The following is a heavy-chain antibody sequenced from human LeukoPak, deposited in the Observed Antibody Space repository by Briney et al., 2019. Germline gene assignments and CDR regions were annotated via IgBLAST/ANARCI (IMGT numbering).Heavy chain of an antibody. J-gene: IGHJ5*02. Sequence: GGSLRLSCAASGLTFSSYWMHWVRQAPGKGLVWVSRINSDGSSTSYADSVKGRFTISRDNAKNTLYLQMNSLRAEDTAVYYCARASRAVSNWFDPWGQGTLVTVSS. V-gene: IGHV3-74*01. D-gene: IGHD2-8*01. CDR3: ARASRAVSNWFDP. CDR2: INSDGSST. CDR1: GLTFSSYW.